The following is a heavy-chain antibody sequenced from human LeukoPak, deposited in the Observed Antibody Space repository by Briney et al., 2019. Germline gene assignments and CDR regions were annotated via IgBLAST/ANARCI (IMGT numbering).Heavy chain of an antibody. V-gene: IGHV1-46*01. D-gene: IGHD1-26*01. CDR1: GYTFTSHY. CDR3: ARVSVGATYFRAFDI. J-gene: IGHJ3*02. CDR2: INPSGGSP. Sequence: ASVKVSCKAVGYTFTSHYMYWVRQAPGQGLEWMGIINPSGGSPSYAQKIQGRVTMTRDTSTSTVYMELSSLRSEDTAVYYCARVSVGATYFRAFDIWGQGTMVTVSS.